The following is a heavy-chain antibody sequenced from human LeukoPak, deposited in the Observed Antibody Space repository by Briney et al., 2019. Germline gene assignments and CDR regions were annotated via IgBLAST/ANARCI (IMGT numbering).Heavy chain of an antibody. CDR1: GFTVTSNY. CDR2: IYSGGSI. J-gene: IGHJ2*01. V-gene: IGHV3-66*01. D-gene: IGHD1-1*01. Sequence: GGSLRLSCAASGFTVTSNYMNWVRQAPGKGPEWVSVIYSGGSIYYADSVKGRFTISRDNSKNTLYLQMNSLRAEDAAVYFCARARERYWYFDLWGRGTLVTVSS. CDR3: ARARERYWYFDL.